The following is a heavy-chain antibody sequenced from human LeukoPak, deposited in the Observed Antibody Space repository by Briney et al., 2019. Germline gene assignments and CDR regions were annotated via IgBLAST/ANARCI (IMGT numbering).Heavy chain of an antibody. Sequence: SETLSLTCTVSGDSMTDYFWSWIRQPPGKGLEYIGDVFYTGSTKYNPSLKSRVSISVDTSKKQFSLNLRSVPAADTAVYYCARDGGPFHTGTGYYRAFDIWGPGTMVAVSP. CDR1: GDSMTDYF. D-gene: IGHD3-9*01. CDR2: VFYTGST. CDR3: ARDGGPFHTGTGYYRAFDI. J-gene: IGHJ3*02. V-gene: IGHV4-59*01.